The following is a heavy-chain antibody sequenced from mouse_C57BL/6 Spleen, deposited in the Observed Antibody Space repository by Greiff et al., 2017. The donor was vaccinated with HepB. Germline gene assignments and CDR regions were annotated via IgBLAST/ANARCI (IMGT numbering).Heavy chain of an antibody. V-gene: IGHV5-17*01. J-gene: IGHJ2*01. D-gene: IGHD2-3*01. CDR3: ARDDGYYFDY. CDR2: ISSGSSTI. CDR1: GFTFSDYG. Sequence: EVQLQESGGGLVKPGGSLKLSCAASGFTFSDYGMHWVRQAPEKGLEWVAYISSGSSTIYYADKVKGRFTISRDNATNTLFLQMTSLRSEDTAMYYCARDDGYYFDYWGQGTTLTVSS.